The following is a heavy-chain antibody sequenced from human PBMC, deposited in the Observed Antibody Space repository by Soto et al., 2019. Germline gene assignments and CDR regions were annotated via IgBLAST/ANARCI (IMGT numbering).Heavy chain of an antibody. J-gene: IGHJ4*02. CDR2: IHHSGST. CDR1: GGSIISKTR. CDR3: ATDDY. V-gene: IGHV4-4*02. Sequence: SSETLSLTCAVSGGSIISKTRWSWVRQPPGTGLEWIGEIHHSGSTNYNPSLKSRVTISVDKSKNQFSLKVTSLTAADTAVYYCATDDYWGQGILVTVSS.